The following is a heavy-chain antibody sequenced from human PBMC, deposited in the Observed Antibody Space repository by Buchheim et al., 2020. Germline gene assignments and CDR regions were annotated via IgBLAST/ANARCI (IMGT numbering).Heavy chain of an antibody. CDR2: INHSGST. CDR3: ARGRGSGRSYFDY. V-gene: IGHV4-34*01. D-gene: IGHD6-19*01. Sequence: QVQLQQWGAGLLKPSETLSLTCAVYGGSFSGYYWSWIRQPPGKGLEWIGEINHSGSTNYNPSLKSRVTISVDTSKNQISLKLSSVTAADTAVYYCARGRGSGRSYFDYWGQGTL. J-gene: IGHJ4*02. CDR1: GGSFSGYY.